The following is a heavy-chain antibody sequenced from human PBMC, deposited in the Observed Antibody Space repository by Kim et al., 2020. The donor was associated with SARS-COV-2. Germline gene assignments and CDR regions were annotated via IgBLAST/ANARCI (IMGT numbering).Heavy chain of an antibody. Sequence: RVTISVDTSKNQFSLKLSSVTAADTAVYYCARYDFWSGYYPYYYYYGMDVWGQGTTVTVSS. V-gene: IGHV4-39*01. CDR3: ARYDFWSGYYPYYYYYGMDV. D-gene: IGHD3-3*01. J-gene: IGHJ6*02.